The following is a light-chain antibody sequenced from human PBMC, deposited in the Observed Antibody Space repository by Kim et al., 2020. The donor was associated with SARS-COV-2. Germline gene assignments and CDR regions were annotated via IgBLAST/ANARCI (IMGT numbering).Light chain of an antibody. Sequence: LTQPASVSGSPGQSITISCTGTSSDVGGYNHVSWYQQHPGKAPKLMIYDVSKRPSGVSNRFSGSKSGNTASLTISGLQAEDEADYYCSSYTSSSPWVFGGGTQLTVL. CDR1: SSDVGGYNH. CDR3: SSYTSSSPWV. J-gene: IGLJ3*02. CDR2: DVS. V-gene: IGLV2-14*01.